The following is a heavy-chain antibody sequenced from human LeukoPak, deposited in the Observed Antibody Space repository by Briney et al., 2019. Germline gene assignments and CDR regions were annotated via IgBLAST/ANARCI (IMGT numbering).Heavy chain of an antibody. V-gene: IGHV4-39*01. CDR1: GGSISSSSYY. J-gene: IGHJ5*02. CDR3: ARHPYCSSTSCPDNWFDP. Sequence: SETLSLTCTVSGGSISSSSYYWGWIRQPPGKGLEWIGRIYYSGSTYYNPSLKSRVTISVDTSKNQFSLKLSSVTAADTAVYYCARHPYCSSTSCPDNWFDPWGQGTLGTVSS. D-gene: IGHD2-2*01. CDR2: IYYSGST.